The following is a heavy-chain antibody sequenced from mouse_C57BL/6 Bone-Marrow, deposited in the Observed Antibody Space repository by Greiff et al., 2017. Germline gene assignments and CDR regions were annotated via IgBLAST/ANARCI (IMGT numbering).Heavy chain of an antibody. Sequence: VQLQQPGAELVKPGASVKMSCKASGYTFTSYWITWVKQWPGQGLEWIGDIYPGSGSTNYNEKFKSKATLTVDTSSSTAYMQLSSLTSEDSAVYYCARRDYSKSSWFAYWGQGTLVTVSA. D-gene: IGHD2-5*01. CDR3: ARRDYSKSSWFAY. J-gene: IGHJ3*01. V-gene: IGHV1-55*01. CDR1: GYTFTSYW. CDR2: IYPGSGST.